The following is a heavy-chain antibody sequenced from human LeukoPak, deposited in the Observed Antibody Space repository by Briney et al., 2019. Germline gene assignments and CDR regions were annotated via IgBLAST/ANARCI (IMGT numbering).Heavy chain of an antibody. CDR1: GFIVSSND. D-gene: IGHD6-13*01. CDR2: IIGDKT. V-gene: IGHV3-53*01. J-gene: IGHJ4*02. Sequence: PGGSLRLSCAASGFIVSSNDMSWVRQAPGKGLEWVSVIIGDKTYYADSVKGRFIISRDNSQNTLFLQMNSLRGEDTAVYYCARHKIMAAAARDFDFWGQGTLVAVSS. CDR3: ARHKIMAAAARDFDF.